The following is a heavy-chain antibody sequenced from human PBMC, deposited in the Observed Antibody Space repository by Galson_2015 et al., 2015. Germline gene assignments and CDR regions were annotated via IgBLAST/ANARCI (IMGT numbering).Heavy chain of an antibody. V-gene: IGHV3-30-3*01. CDR2: ISYDGSNK. CDR3: ARDLTYYYDSSGYSFDC. Sequence: SLRLSCAASGFTFSSYAMHWVRQAPGKGLEWVAVISYDGSNKYYADSVKGRSTISRDNSKNTLYLQMNSLRAEDTAVYYCARDLTYYYDSSGYSFDCWGQGTLVTVSS. CDR1: GFTFSSYA. J-gene: IGHJ4*02. D-gene: IGHD3-22*01.